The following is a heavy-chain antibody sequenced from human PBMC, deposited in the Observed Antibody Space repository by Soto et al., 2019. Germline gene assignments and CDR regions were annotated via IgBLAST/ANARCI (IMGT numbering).Heavy chain of an antibody. Sequence: SQTLSLTCAISGDSVSSNSAAWNWIRQSPSRGLEWLGRTYYRSKWYNDYAVSVKSRITINPDTSKNQFSLQLNSVTPEDTAVYYCARVGLRAAAGTVGYYYYGMGVWGQGTTVTVSS. CDR2: TYYRSKWYN. J-gene: IGHJ6*02. CDR3: ARVGLRAAAGTVGYYYYGMGV. D-gene: IGHD6-13*01. V-gene: IGHV6-1*01. CDR1: GDSVSSNSAA.